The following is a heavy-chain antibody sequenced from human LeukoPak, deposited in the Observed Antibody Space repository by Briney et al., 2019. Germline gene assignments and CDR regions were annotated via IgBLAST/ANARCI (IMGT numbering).Heavy chain of an antibody. D-gene: IGHD3-10*01. V-gene: IGHV3-23*01. Sequence: GGSLRLSCTASGFTFSNFGINWVPQAPGKGLEWVSDISYGGGSTYYADSVKGRFTISRDDSKNTVYLQMNSLRVEDTSVYYCAKEIASGTYWDWGQGTLVTVSS. CDR3: AKEIASGTYWD. CDR2: ISYGGGST. CDR1: GFTFSNFG. J-gene: IGHJ4*02.